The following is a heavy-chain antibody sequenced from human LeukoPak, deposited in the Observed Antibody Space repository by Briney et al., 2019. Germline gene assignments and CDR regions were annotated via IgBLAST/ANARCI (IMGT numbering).Heavy chain of an antibody. J-gene: IGHJ6*03. CDR2: IYSGGST. Sequence: GGSLRLSCAASEFSVGSNYMTWVRQAPGKGLEWVSLIYSGGSTYYADSVKGRFTISRDNSKNTLYLQMNSLRAEDTAVYYCAKIRYGSGSYYRLYYYYMDVWGKGTTVTISS. V-gene: IGHV3-66*01. D-gene: IGHD3-10*01. CDR1: EFSVGSNY. CDR3: AKIRYGSGSYYRLYYYYMDV.